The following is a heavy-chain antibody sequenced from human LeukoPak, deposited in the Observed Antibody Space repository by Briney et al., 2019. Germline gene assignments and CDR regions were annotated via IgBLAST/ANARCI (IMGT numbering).Heavy chain of an antibody. CDR1: GYTFTSYY. V-gene: IGHV1-46*01. D-gene: IGHD6-13*01. Sequence: ASVKVSCKASGYTFTSYYLRWVRQAPGQGLEWMGIINPSGGSTSYAQKFQGRVTMTRDTSTSTVYMELSSLRSEDTAVYYCARLFSIAAAGGELDYWGQGTLVTVSS. J-gene: IGHJ4*02. CDR2: INPSGGST. CDR3: ARLFSIAAAGGELDY.